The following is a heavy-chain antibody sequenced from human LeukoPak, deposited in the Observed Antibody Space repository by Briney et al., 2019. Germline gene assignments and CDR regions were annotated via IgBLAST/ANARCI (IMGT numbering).Heavy chain of an antibody. CDR3: ARLYGSGSYYYYYMDV. Sequence: GASVKVSCKASGYTFTSYDINWVRQATGQGLEWMGWMNPNRGNTGYAQKFQGRVTITRNTSISTAYMELSSLRSGDTAVYYCARLYGSGSYYYYYMDVWGKGTTVTVSS. J-gene: IGHJ6*03. CDR1: GYTFTSYD. V-gene: IGHV1-8*03. CDR2: MNPNRGNT. D-gene: IGHD3-10*01.